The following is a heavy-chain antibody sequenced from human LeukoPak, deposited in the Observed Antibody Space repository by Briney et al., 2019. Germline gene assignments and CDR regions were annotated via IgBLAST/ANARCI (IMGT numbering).Heavy chain of an antibody. J-gene: IGHJ3*02. CDR3: ARIGGSEPPRFDI. D-gene: IGHD1-14*01. V-gene: IGHV1-2*02. CDR2: TNPNSGGT. CDR1: GYTFTGYY. Sequence: GASVKVSCKASGYTFTGYYMHWVRQAPGQGLEWMGWTNPNSGGTNYAQKFQGRVTMTRDTSISTAYMELSRLRSDDTAVYYCARIGGSEPPRFDIWGQGTMVTVSS.